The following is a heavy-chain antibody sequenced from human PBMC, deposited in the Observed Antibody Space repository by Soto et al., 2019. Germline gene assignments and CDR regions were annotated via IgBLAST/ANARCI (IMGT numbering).Heavy chain of an antibody. CDR3: ARDPKTSGGQHWAFNYFDS. Sequence: LRLSCAASGFSFSISPMHWVRQAPGKGPEWVALISYDGTNKFYADSVKGRFTISRDNSKSTLYLQVDSLRPEDAAVYYCARDPKTSGGQHWAFNYFDSWGQGTLVTV. V-gene: IGHV3-30-3*01. CDR2: ISYDGTNK. D-gene: IGHD7-27*01. J-gene: IGHJ4*02. CDR1: GFSFSISP.